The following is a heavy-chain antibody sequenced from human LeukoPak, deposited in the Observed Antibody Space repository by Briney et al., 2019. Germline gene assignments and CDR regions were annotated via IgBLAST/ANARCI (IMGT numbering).Heavy chain of an antibody. CDR2: ISSSGNTI. CDR3: ARRDCSGGSCYSEGFDY. V-gene: IGHV3-48*03. D-gene: IGHD2-15*01. CDR1: GFTLRSYE. Sequence: GGSLRLSRAASGFTLRSYEMNWVRQAPAKGLEGVSYISSSGNTIYHADSAKGRFTISRDNSKNTLYLQMNSLSAEDTAVYYCARRDCSGGSCYSEGFDYWGQGTLVTVSS. J-gene: IGHJ4*02.